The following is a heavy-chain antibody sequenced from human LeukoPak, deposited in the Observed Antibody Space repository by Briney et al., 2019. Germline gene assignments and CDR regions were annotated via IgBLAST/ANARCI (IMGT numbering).Heavy chain of an antibody. CDR3: ARERGYSSGWCFDY. CDR1: GFTFSSYW. CDR2: IKQDGSEK. J-gene: IGHJ4*02. D-gene: IGHD6-19*01. V-gene: IGHV3-7*03. Sequence: PGGSLRLSCAASGFTFSSYWMSWVRQAPGKGLEWVANIKQDGSEKYYVDSVKGRFTISRDNAKNSPYLQMNSLRAEDTAVYYCARERGYSSGWCFDYWGQGTLVTVSS.